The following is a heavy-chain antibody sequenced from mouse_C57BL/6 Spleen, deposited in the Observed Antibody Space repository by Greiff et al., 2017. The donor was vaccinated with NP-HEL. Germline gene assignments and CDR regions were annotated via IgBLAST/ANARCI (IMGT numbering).Heavy chain of an antibody. CDR2: IWRGGST. CDR3: AKRVITTVVEDAMDY. J-gene: IGHJ4*01. Sequence: QVQLQESGPGLVQPSQSLSITCTVSGFALTSYGVHWVRQSPGKGLEWLGVIWRGGSTDYNAAFMSRLSITKANSKSQVFIKMNSLQADDTAIYYCAKRVITTVVEDAMDYWGQGTSVTVSS. D-gene: IGHD1-1*01. CDR1: GFALTSYG. V-gene: IGHV2-5*01.